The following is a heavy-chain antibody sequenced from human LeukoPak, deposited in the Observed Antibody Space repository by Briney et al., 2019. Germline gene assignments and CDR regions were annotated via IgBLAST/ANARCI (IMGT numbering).Heavy chain of an antibody. CDR1: GYTFTGYY. D-gene: IGHD3-10*01. J-gene: IGHJ3*02. V-gene: IGHV7-4-1*02. Sequence: ASVKVSCKASGYTFTGYYMHWVRQAPGQGLEWMGWINTNTGNPTYAQGFTGRFVFSLDTSVSTAYLQISSLKAEDTAVYYCAARLWFGEFGDAFDIWGQGTMVTVSS. CDR2: INTNTGNP. CDR3: AARLWFGEFGDAFDI.